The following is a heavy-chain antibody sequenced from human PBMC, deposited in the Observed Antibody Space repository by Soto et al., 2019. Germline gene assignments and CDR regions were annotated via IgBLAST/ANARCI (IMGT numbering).Heavy chain of an antibody. J-gene: IGHJ4*02. Sequence: SDTLSLTCTVSGGSISSYYWSWIRQPPGKGLEWIGYIYYSGSTNYNPSLKSRVTISVDTSKNQFSLKLSSVTAADTAVYYCARAVRTLFGNGGYSYGLDYWGQGTLVTVSS. CDR2: IYYSGST. CDR1: GGSISSYY. V-gene: IGHV4-59*01. CDR3: ARAVRTLFGNGGYSYGLDY. D-gene: IGHD5-18*01.